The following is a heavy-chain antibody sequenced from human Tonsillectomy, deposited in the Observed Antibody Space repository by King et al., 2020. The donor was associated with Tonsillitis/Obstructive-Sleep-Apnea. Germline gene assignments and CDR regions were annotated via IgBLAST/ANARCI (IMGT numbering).Heavy chain of an antibody. J-gene: IGHJ4*02. D-gene: IGHD2-2*01. V-gene: IGHV3-11*05. CDR1: GFTFSDYF. CDR2: ISSGSSYT. Sequence: VQLVESGGGLVKPGGSLRLSCAASGFTFSDYFMTWIRQAPGKGLEWVSYISSGSSYTKYADSVKGRFTISRDNAKNSLYLQLNSLRAEDTAVYYFARVRCSSTSCHLLVDYWGQGTLVTVSS. CDR3: ARVRCSSTSCHLLVDY.